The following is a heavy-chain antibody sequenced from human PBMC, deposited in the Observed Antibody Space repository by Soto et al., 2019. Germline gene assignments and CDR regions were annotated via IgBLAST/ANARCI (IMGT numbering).Heavy chain of an antibody. J-gene: IGHJ6*02. CDR3: ARDPPDYDFWSGSTPDV. Sequence: GAAVKVSCKASGYTFTSYYMHWVRQAPGQWLEWMGIINPSGGSTSYAQKFQGRVTMTRDTSTSTVYMELSSLRSEDTAVYYCARDPPDYDFWSGSTPDVWGQGTTVTVS. V-gene: IGHV1-46*01. CDR1: GYTFTSYY. CDR2: INPSGGST. D-gene: IGHD3-3*01.